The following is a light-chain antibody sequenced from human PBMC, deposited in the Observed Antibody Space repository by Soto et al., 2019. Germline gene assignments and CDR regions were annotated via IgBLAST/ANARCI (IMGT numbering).Light chain of an antibody. CDR3: QQYNNGPGT. V-gene: IGKV3-15*01. Sequence: ELVLPQSPGTPSVSPGERATLSCRASHSVSSKLAWYQQKPGQAPRLLFYGASTGATGIPARFSGSGSETEFTLSISSLQSEDFAVDDCQQYNNGPGTFGQGTKVEIK. J-gene: IGKJ1*01. CDR2: GAS. CDR1: HSVSSK.